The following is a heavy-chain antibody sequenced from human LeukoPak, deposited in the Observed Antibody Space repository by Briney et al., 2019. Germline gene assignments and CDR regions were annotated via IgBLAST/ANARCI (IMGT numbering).Heavy chain of an antibody. J-gene: IGHJ4*02. CDR2: INPKSGGS. Sequence: ASVKVSCKASGFTSYYINWLRQTPGQGLEWIGWINPKSGGSHYRHEFHGRVTMTWDTSISTAYLELSRLTSDDTAVYYCARDQGGYYSSSWVFDYWGQGTLVTVSS. D-gene: IGHD6-13*01. V-gene: IGHV1-2*07. CDR3: ARDQGGYYSSSWVFDY. CDR1: GFTSYY.